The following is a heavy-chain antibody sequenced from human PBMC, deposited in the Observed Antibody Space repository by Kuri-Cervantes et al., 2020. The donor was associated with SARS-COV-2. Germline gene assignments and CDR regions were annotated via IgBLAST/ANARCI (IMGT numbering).Heavy chain of an antibody. J-gene: IGHJ6*03. CDR2: IYPGDSDT. CDR3: ARLPYYYMDV. Sequence: GGSLRLSCKGSGYSFTSYWIGWVRQMPGKGLEWMGIIYPGDSDTRYSPSFQGQVTISADKSISTAYLQWSSLKASDTARYYCARLPYYYMDVWGKGTTVTVSS. CDR1: GYSFTSYW. V-gene: IGHV5-51*01.